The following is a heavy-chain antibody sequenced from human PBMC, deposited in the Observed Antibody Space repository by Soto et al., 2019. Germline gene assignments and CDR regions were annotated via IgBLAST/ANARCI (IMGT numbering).Heavy chain of an antibody. CDR1: GFTFDDYA. CDR3: AKGQEYGSSSVDY. V-gene: IGHV3-9*01. D-gene: IGHD6-6*01. CDR2: ISWNSGSI. J-gene: IGHJ4*02. Sequence: EVQLVESGGGLVQPGRSLRLSCAASGFTFDDYAMHWVRQAPGKGLEWVTGISWNSGSIGYADSVKGRFTISRDNAKNSLYLQMNSLRAEDTALYYCAKGQEYGSSSVDYWGQGTLVTVSS.